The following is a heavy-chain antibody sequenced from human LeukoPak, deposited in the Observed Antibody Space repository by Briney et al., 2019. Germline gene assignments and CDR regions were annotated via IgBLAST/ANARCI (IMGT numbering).Heavy chain of an antibody. D-gene: IGHD6-13*01. V-gene: IGHV4-4*07. CDR3: ARDRDSSTWYSYFDY. J-gene: IGHJ4*02. CDR2: IYTSGST. Sequence: SETLSLTCTVSGGSISSYYWSWIRQPAGKGLEWIGRIYTSGSTNYNPSLKSRVTMSVDTSKNQFSLKLSSVTAADTAVYYRARDRDSSTWYSYFDYWGQGTLVTVSS. CDR1: GGSISSYY.